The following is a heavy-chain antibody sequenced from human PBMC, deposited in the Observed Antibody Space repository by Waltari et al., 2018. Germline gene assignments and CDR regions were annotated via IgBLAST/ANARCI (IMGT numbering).Heavy chain of an antibody. CDR1: GASVSSAYW. D-gene: IGHD2-15*01. V-gene: IGHV4-4*02. CDR3: ARDRGRGLYLDT. CDR2: VHGSGRS. J-gene: IGHJ5*02. Sequence: QLQLQESGPGLVKPSGTLPLSCAVSGASVSSAYWWSWVRQSPQKGLEWIGQVHGSGRSNYSPSFASRVTVSLDTSNNEFSLKVTSATAADTAMYYCARDRGRGLYLDTWGPGTLVTVSP.